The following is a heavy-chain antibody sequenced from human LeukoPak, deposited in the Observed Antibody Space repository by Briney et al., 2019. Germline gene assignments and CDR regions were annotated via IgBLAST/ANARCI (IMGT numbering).Heavy chain of an antibody. V-gene: IGHV3-48*02. CDR2: ISSSGFI. CDR3: ARGTNGYPSWYFDL. CDR1: GFNFRSDS. Sequence: GGPLRLSCVVSGFNFRSDSMNWVRQAPGKGLEWDSYISSSGFIYYADSVKGRFTISRDNAKNSLYLQMNSLRDEDTALYYCARGTNGYPSWYFDLWGRGTLVTVSS. J-gene: IGHJ2*01. D-gene: IGHD2-8*01.